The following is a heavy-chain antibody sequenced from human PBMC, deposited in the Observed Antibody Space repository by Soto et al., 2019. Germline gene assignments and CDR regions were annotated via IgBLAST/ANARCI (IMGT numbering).Heavy chain of an antibody. CDR1: GYTFTSYD. Sequence: ASVKVSCKASGYTFTSYDINWVRQATGQGLEWIGWMNPNSGNTGYAQKFQGRVTMTRNTSISTAYMELSSMRSEDTAVYYCARGRRLELGGWFDPWGQGTLVTVSS. D-gene: IGHD3-16*01. CDR2: MNPNSGNT. J-gene: IGHJ5*02. V-gene: IGHV1-8*01. CDR3: ARGRRLELGGWFDP.